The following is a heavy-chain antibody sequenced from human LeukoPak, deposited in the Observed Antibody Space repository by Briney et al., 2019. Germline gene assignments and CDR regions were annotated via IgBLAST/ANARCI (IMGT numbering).Heavy chain of an antibody. V-gene: IGHV1-24*01. J-gene: IGHJ6*03. D-gene: IGHD3-3*01. CDR1: GYTLTELS. CDR2: FDPEDGEA. CDR3: ARDRITIFGVVSNYMDV. Sequence: ASVKVSCKVSGYTLTELSMHWVRQAPGKGLEWMGGFDPEDGEAIYAQKFQGRVTMTRDTSISTAYMELSRLRSDDTAVYYCARDRITIFGVVSNYMDVWGKGTTVTVSS.